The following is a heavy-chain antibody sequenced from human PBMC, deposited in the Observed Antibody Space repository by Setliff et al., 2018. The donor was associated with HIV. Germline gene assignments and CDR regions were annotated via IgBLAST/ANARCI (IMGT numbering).Heavy chain of an antibody. CDR2: IKSKTDGGTT. D-gene: IGHD3-3*01. CDR3: ARGGPLEWSYYPRPNWFDP. J-gene: IGHJ5*02. V-gene: IGHV3-15*01. Sequence: PGESLKISCAASGFTFSSYWMSWVRQAPGKGLEWVGRIKSKTDGGTTDYAAPVKGRFTISRDDSKNTLYLQMNSLRVEDTAVYYCARGGPLEWSYYPRPNWFDPWGQGTLVTVSS. CDR1: GFTFSSYW.